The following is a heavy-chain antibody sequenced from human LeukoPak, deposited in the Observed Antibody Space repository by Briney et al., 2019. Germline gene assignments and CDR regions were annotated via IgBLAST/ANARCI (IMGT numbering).Heavy chain of an antibody. CDR1: GYTFTGYY. Sequence: ASVKVSCKASGYTFTGYYMHWVRQAPGQGLEWMGWINPNSGGTNYAEKVQGRFTMTRDTSISTAYMELSRLRSDDTAVYYCARAGWYTAYNRFDPWGQGTLVTVSS. CDR3: ARAGWYTAYNRFDP. CDR2: INPNSGGT. J-gene: IGHJ5*02. D-gene: IGHD6-19*01. V-gene: IGHV1-2*02.